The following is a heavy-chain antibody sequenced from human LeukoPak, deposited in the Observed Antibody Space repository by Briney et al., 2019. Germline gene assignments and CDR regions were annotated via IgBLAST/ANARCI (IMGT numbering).Heavy chain of an antibody. V-gene: IGHV5-51*01. Sequence: LEWMGFIYPGDSDTRYSPSFQGQVTISADKSISTAYLQWSSLKASDTAMYYCARQTSDYDLDYWGQGTLVTVSS. J-gene: IGHJ4*02. D-gene: IGHD4-17*01. CDR2: IYPGDSDT. CDR3: ARQTSDYDLDY.